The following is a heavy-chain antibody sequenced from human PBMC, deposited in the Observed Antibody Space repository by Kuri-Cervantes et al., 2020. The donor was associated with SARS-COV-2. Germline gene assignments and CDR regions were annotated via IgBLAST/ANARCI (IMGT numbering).Heavy chain of an antibody. J-gene: IGHJ4*02. CDR1: GVSISSSSYY. Sequence: SETLSLTCTVSGVSISSSSYYWGWIRQPPGKGLEWIGSIYYSGSTYYNPSLKSLVTISVDTSKNQFSLKLSSVTAADTAVYYCARRWFDFWGGYYIFDYWGQGTLVTVSS. CDR2: IYYSGST. CDR3: ARRWFDFWGGYYIFDY. D-gene: IGHD3-3*01. V-gene: IGHV4-39*01.